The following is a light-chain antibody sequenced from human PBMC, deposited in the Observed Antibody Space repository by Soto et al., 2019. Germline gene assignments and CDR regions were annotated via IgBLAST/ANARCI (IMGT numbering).Light chain of an antibody. CDR3: QRYNAVPKK. CDR1: QGISNS. CDR2: AAS. V-gene: IGKV1-27*01. J-gene: IGKJ1*01. Sequence: DIQMTQSPSSLSASVGDRVIITCRASQGISNSLAWYQQKPGKVPKLLIYAASTLQSVVPSRFSGSGSGTDFALTISSLQPEDVATYYCQRYNAVPKKFGQGTQVEIK.